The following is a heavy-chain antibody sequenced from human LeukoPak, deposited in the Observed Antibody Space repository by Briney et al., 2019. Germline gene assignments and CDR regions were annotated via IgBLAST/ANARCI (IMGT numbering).Heavy chain of an antibody. CDR1: GFTFGRYW. CDR3: ATTGFDSPFYFHY. V-gene: IGHV3-7*03. Sequence: GGSLRLSCAASGFTFGRYWMTWVRQAPGKGLEWVAIIKQNADAEYYVDSVKGRFTISKSNSQNSLYLQMNSLRPEDTAVYYCATTGFDSPFYFHYWGQGTLVTVSS. J-gene: IGHJ4*02. CDR2: IKQNADAE. D-gene: IGHD5-12*01.